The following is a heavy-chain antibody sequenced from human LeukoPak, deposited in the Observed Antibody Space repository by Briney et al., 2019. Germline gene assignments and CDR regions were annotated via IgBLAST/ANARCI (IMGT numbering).Heavy chain of an antibody. Sequence: GRSLRPSCAASGFTFDDYAMHWVRQAPGKGLEWVSGISWNSGSIGYADSVKGRFTISRDNAKNSLYLQMNSLRAEDTALYYCAKDYSGSYKTEFDYWGQGTLVTVSS. CDR1: GFTFDDYA. D-gene: IGHD1-26*01. CDR3: AKDYSGSYKTEFDY. J-gene: IGHJ4*02. V-gene: IGHV3-9*01. CDR2: ISWNSGSI.